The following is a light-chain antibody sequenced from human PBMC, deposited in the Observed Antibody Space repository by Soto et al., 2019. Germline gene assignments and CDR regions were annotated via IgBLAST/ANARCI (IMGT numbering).Light chain of an antibody. CDR1: SSNIGHNA. CDR3: AACDDSLNALV. V-gene: IGLV1-36*01. J-gene: IGLJ2*01. Sequence: QSVLTQPPSVSEAPRQRVTISCSGSSSNIGHNAVSWYQQLPGKAPKLLIYYDDVLPSGVSDRFSGSKSGTSASLAISGLQSEDEADYYCAACDDSLNALVFGGGTKLTVL. CDR2: YDD.